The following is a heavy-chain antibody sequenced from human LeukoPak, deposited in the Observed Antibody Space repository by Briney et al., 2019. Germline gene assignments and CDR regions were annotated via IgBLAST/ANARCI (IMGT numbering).Heavy chain of an antibody. CDR1: GGSISSGDYY. CDR2: IYYSGST. V-gene: IGHV4-30-4*08. CDR3: DRTHSDCSSASCYSVANYYFDY. J-gene: IGHJ4*02. D-gene: IGHD2-2*01. Sequence: SQTLSLTCTVSGGSISSGDYYWSWIRQPPGKGLEWIGYIYYSGSTYYNPSLKSRVTISVDTYKNQFSLKLSSVTAADTAVYYCDRTHSDCSSASCYSVANYYFDYWGQGTLVTVYS.